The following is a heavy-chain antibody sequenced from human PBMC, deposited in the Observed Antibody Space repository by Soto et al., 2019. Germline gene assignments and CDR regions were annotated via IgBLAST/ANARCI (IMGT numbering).Heavy chain of an antibody. V-gene: IGHV2-70*11. CDR1: GLSLNNSGMC. CDR2: IDWDDDK. J-gene: IGHJ6*02. Sequence: ATQSVTLKCSFSGLSLNNSGMCVSWIRQPPGKALEWLARIDWDDDKYYSTSLKTRLTISKDTSKNQVVLIMTNMDPVDTATYYCARIPAYYDILTGYWANYGMDVWGQGTTVTVSS. CDR3: ARIPAYYDILTGYWANYGMDV. D-gene: IGHD3-9*01.